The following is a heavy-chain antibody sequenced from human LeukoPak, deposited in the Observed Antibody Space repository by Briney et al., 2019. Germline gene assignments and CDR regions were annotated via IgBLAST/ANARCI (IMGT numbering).Heavy chain of an antibody. D-gene: IGHD2/OR15-2a*01. J-gene: IGHJ5*02. CDR2: SIPIFGTA. CDR3: ARDRWGRKYSWFAP. CDR1: GGTFSSDA. V-gene: IGHV1-69*05. Sequence: GASVTVSCKAAGGTFSSDAMGWGGHAAGQGLEWKGGSIPIFGTANYAQKFQGRVTITTDESTSTAYMELSSLRSEDTAVYYCARDRWGRKYSWFAPWGQATLVPVSS.